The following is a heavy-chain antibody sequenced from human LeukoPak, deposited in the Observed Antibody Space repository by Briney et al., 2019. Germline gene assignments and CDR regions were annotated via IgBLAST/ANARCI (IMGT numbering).Heavy chain of an antibody. CDR1: GGSTSRYS. CDR2: IYYSGST. CDR3: ATSYSSSWYDY. D-gene: IGHD6-13*01. J-gene: IGHJ4*02. Sequence: PSETLSLTCTVSGGSTSRYSRSWIRHPPGKGLEWIGYIYYSGSTKYNPSLKSRVTISVDTSKNQFSLKLSSVTAADTAVYYCATSYSSSWYDYWGQGTLVTVSS. V-gene: IGHV4-59*01.